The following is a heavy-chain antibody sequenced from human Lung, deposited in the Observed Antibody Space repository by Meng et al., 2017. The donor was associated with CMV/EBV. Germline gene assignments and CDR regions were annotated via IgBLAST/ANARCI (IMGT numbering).Heavy chain of an antibody. CDR2: IDDSGST. V-gene: IGHV4-4*02. CDR3: ARGKQDAWELLAY. J-gene: IGHJ4*02. D-gene: IGHD1-26*01. Sequence: GRLQESGPGLVKPSGTLSLTSGVSGVSISSNIRWTWVRQPPGKGLEWIGDIDDSGSTNYNPSLNSRISISLDKSKNHFSLKVNSVTAADTAVYYCARGKQDAWELLAYWGQGALVTVSS. CDR1: GVSISSNIR.